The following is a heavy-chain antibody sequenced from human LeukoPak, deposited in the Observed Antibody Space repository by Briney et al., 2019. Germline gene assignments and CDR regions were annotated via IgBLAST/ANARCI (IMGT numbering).Heavy chain of an antibody. V-gene: IGHV4-31*03. Sequence: PSETLSLTCTVSGGSINNGGYYWPWVRQHPGKGLEWIGYIYNSGSTYYNPSLKSRITTSVDTSKNQFSLNLTSVTAADTAVYYCARVVASTIYQFDYWGQGTLVTVSS. D-gene: IGHD2-15*01. J-gene: IGHJ4*02. CDR2: IYNSGST. CDR3: ARVVASTIYQFDY. CDR1: GGSINNGGYY.